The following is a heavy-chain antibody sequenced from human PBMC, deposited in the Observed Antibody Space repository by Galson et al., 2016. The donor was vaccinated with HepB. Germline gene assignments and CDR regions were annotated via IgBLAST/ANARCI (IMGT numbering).Heavy chain of an antibody. Sequence: SVKVSCKASGYTFTSYDINWVRQATGQGPEWMGWINTNNGDATYAQGFTGRFVFSMDTSVSTAFLQISSLKVDDTAVYYCARDPLALWGQGTLVTVSS. CDR3: ARDPLAL. CDR1: GYTFTSYD. V-gene: IGHV7-4-1*02. J-gene: IGHJ4*02. CDR2: INTNNGDA.